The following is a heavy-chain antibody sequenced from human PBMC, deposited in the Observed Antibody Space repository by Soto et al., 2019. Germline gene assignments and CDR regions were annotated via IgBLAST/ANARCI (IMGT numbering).Heavy chain of an antibody. D-gene: IGHD2-15*01. Sequence: GASVKVSCKASGYTFTSYGISWVRQAPGQGLEWMGWISAYNGNTNYAQKLQGRVTMTTDTSTSTAYMELRSLRSDDTAVYYCARYEIPYAGYSYYYYGMDVWGQGTTVTVSS. CDR1: GYTFTSYG. CDR2: ISAYNGNT. J-gene: IGHJ6*02. V-gene: IGHV1-18*04. CDR3: ARYEIPYAGYSYYYYGMDV.